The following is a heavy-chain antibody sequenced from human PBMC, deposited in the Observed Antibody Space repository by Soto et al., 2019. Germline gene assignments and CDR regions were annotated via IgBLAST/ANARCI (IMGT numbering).Heavy chain of an antibody. Sequence: SETLSLNCTVSGASISSYYWSWIRQPTGKGLEWIGYIYYSGSTNYNPSLKSRVTISVDTSKNQFSLKLSSVTAADTAVYYCARHITVAGTFLDYWGQGTLVTVS. CDR2: IYYSGST. J-gene: IGHJ4*02. V-gene: IGHV4-59*08. D-gene: IGHD6-19*01. CDR1: GASISSYY. CDR3: ARHITVAGTFLDY.